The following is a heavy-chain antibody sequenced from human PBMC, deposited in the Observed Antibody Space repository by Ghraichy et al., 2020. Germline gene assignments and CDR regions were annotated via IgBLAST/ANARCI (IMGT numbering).Heavy chain of an antibody. D-gene: IGHD3-3*01. CDR3: AKAINTIFGVVTFLDYYGMDV. J-gene: IGHJ6*02. CDR1: GFTFSSYV. Sequence: GGSLRLSCAASGFTFSSYVMSWVRQAPGKGLEWVSAISGSGGSTYYADSVKGRFTISRDNSKNTLYLQMNSLRAEDTAVYYCAKAINTIFGVVTFLDYYGMDVWGQGTTVTVSS. V-gene: IGHV3-23*01. CDR2: ISGSGGST.